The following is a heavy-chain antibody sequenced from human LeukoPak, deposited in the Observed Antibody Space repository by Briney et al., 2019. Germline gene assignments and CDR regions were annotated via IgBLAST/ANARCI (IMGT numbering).Heavy chain of an antibody. CDR2: IYSGNTI. V-gene: IGHV3-66*01. CDR1: EFTVSVNY. CDR3: ATIGTGDYRDDS. J-gene: IGHJ5*01. Sequence: GGSLRLSCAASEFTVSVNYMSWVRQAPGKGLEWVSVIYSGNTIKYADSVKGRFTISRDNSKNTVYLQMSSLRAEDTALYYCATIGTGDYRDDSWGQGTLVTVSS. D-gene: IGHD3/OR15-3a*01.